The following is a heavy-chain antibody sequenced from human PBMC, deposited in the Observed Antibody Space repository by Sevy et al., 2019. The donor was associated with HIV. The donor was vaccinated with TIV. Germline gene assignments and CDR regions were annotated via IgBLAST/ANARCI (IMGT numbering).Heavy chain of an antibody. CDR2: INTNTGNP. CDR3: ASRRCSGGSCYGYYYYGMDV. Sequence: ASVKVSCKASGYTFTSYAMNWVRQAPGQGLEWMGWINTNTGNPTYAQGFTGRFVFSLDTSVSTAYLQISSLKAEDTAVYYCASRRCSGGSCYGYYYYGMDVWGQGTTVTVSS. V-gene: IGHV7-4-1*02. J-gene: IGHJ6*02. D-gene: IGHD2-15*01. CDR1: GYTFTSYA.